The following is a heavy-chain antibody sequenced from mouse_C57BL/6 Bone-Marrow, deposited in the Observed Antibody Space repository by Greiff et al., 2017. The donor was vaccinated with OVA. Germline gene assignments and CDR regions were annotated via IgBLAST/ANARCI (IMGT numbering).Heavy chain of an antibody. CDR2: IWWDGDK. J-gene: IGHJ1*03. D-gene: IGHD4-1*02. V-gene: IGHV8-8*01. CDR3: ACQPGQGYFDV. CDR1: GFSLRTFGMG. Sequence: VKLMESGPGILQPSQTLSLTCSFSGFSLRTFGMGVGWIRQPSGKGLEWLAPIWWDGDKDYTPALKTRLTISKDTSKNQVFLKIANVDTADTATYYCACQPGQGYFDVWGTGTTVTVSS.